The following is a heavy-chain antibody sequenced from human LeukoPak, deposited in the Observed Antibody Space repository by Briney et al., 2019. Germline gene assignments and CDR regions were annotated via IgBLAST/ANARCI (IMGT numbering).Heavy chain of an antibody. CDR1: GGSISTGDYY. J-gene: IGHJ4*02. V-gene: IGHV4-30-4*01. CDR3: ARDPVYGSGTF. CDR2: IYYSGTT. D-gene: IGHD3-10*01. Sequence: SETLSLTCTVAGGSISTGDYYWSWIRQPPGKGLEWIGYIYYSGTTYYNPSLKGRISFSMQTSKNQFSLNLRSVTAADTAVYYCARDPVYGSGTFWGQGTQVTVSS.